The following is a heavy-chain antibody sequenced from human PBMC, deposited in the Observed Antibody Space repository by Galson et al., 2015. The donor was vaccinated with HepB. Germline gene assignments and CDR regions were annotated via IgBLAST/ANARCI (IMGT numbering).Heavy chain of an antibody. CDR1: GFTFSSYA. CDR2: ISGSGAGT. Sequence: SLRLSCAASGFTFSSYAMSWVRQAPGKGLEWVSGISGSGAGTFYADSVKGRFTISRDNSKNTLYLQMNSLRAEGTAIYYCAKNSDYGDLGEVESWGQGTLVTVSS. J-gene: IGHJ5*02. CDR3: AKNSDYGDLGEVES. V-gene: IGHV3-23*01. D-gene: IGHD4-17*01.